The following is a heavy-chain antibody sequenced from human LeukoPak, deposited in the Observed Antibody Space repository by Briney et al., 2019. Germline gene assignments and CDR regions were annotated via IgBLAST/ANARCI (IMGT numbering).Heavy chain of an antibody. D-gene: IGHD1-26*01. CDR1: GFTFRNYW. CDR2: IKQDGSEK. CDR3: ASLASGSYWYYFDY. J-gene: IGHJ4*02. Sequence: GGSLRLSCAASGFTFRNYWMHWVRQAPGKGLEWVANIKQDGSEKYYVDSVKGRFTISRDNAKNSLYLQMNSLRAEDTAVYYCASLASGSYWYYFDYWGQGTLVTVSS. V-gene: IGHV3-7*01.